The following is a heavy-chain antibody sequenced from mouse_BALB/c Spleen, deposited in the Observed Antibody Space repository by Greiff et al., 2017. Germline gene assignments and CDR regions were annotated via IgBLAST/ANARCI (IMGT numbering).Heavy chain of an antibody. CDR1: GFSLTSYG. CDR3: ASPHYYGSSSYWYFDV. V-gene: IGHV2-2*02. CDR2: IWSGGST. Sequence: QVQLKQSGPGLVQPSQSLSITCTVSGFSLTSYGVHWVRQSPGKGLEWLGVIWSGGSTDYNAAFISRLSISKDNSKSQVFFKMNSLQANDTAIYYCASPHYYGSSSYWYFDVWGAGTTVTVSS. J-gene: IGHJ1*01. D-gene: IGHD1-1*01.